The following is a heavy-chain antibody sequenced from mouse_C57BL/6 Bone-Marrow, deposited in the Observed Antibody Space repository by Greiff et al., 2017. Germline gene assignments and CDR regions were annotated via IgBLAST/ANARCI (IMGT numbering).Heavy chain of an antibody. Sequence: EVKLVESGGGLVKPGGSLKLSCAASGFTFSDYGMHWVRQAPEKGLEWVAYISSGSSTIYYADTVKGRFTLSIDNAKNTLFLQMTSLRSEDTAMEYCASDFYYYARDYWGQGTSVTVSS. J-gene: IGHJ4*01. V-gene: IGHV5-17*01. D-gene: IGHD2-13*01. CDR3: ASDFYYYARDY. CDR1: GFTFSDYG. CDR2: ISSGSSTI.